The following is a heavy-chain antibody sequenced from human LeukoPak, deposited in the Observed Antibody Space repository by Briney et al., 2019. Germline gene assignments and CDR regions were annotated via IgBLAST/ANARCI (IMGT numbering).Heavy chain of an antibody. Sequence: PGGSLRLSCAVSGFTFSSHYMHWVRQAPGKGLVWVARINSDWSATYADSVKGRFTISRDNAKNMLYLQMNSLRAEDTAVYYCARDVADSSGYKPFDFWGQGTLVTVSS. D-gene: IGHD3-22*01. V-gene: IGHV3-74*01. CDR2: INSDWSA. CDR3: ARDVADSSGYKPFDF. CDR1: GFTFSSHY. J-gene: IGHJ4*02.